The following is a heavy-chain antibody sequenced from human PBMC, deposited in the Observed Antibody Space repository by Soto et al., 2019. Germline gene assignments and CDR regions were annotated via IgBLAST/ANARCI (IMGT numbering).Heavy chain of an antibody. D-gene: IGHD3-22*01. Sequence: ASVKGSCQAFGFTLSRHGISWGGQAPGQRLEWREWISAYNGNTNYAQKLQGRVTMTTDTSTSTAYMELRSRRSDDTAVYYCASSYYYDSSGYYKAFDYWGQGTLVTVSS. V-gene: IGHV1-18*01. CDR2: ISAYNGNT. J-gene: IGHJ4*02. CDR3: ASSYYYDSSGYYKAFDY. CDR1: GFTLSRHG.